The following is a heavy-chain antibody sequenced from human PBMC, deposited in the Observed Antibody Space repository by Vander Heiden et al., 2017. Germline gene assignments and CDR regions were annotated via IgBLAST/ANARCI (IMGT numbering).Heavy chain of an antibody. Sequence: EVQLVQSGAEVKKPGEPLKINSKGYGYSFTSYWSGWVRQMPGKGLGLMGIIYPGDSDTRYSPSFQGQVTISADKSISTAYLQWSSLKASDTAMYYCARLEGSGSFFDYWGQVTLVTVSS. CDR2: IYPGDSDT. CDR1: GYSFTSYW. V-gene: IGHV5-51*01. D-gene: IGHD3-10*01. J-gene: IGHJ4*02. CDR3: ARLEGSGSFFDY.